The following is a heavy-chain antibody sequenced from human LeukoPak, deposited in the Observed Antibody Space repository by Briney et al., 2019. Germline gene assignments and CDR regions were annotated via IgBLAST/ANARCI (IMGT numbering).Heavy chain of an antibody. CDR2: IIPIFGTA. Sequence: GASVKVSCKASGGTFSSYAISWVRQAPGQGLEWMGGIIPIFGTANYAQKFQGRVTMTEDTSTDTAYMELSSLRSEDTAVYYCATAPADIVLMDRWYNWFDPWGQGTLVTVSS. CDR1: GGTFSSYA. D-gene: IGHD2-8*01. J-gene: IGHJ5*02. CDR3: ATAPADIVLMDRWYNWFDP. V-gene: IGHV1-69*06.